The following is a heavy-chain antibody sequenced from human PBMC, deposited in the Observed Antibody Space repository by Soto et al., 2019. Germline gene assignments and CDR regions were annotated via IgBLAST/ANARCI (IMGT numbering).Heavy chain of an antibody. D-gene: IGHD4-17*01. J-gene: IGHJ4*02. CDR2: ISPSGSST. Sequence: GGSLRLSCAASGFTFSDYAMSWVRLAPGKGLEWVSAISPSGSSTYYADSVKGRFTISRDNSKNTVYLQMNSLRAEDTAIYYCAKRSNTVTTCNSWGQGTLVTVSS. V-gene: IGHV3-23*01. CDR1: GFTFSDYA. CDR3: AKRSNTVTTCNS.